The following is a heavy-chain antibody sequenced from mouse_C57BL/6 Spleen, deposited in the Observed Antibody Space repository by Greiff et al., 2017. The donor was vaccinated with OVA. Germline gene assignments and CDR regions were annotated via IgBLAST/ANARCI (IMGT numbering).Heavy chain of an antibody. CDR2: IRNKANGYTT. CDR1: GFTFTDYY. D-gene: IGHD1-1*01. V-gene: IGHV7-3*01. CDR3: ASLITTVDWYFDV. J-gene: IGHJ1*03. Sequence: EVQLQESGGGLVQPGGSLSLSCAASGFTFTDYYMSWVRQPPGKALEWLGFIRNKANGYTTEYSASVKGRFTISRDNSQSILYLQMNALRAEDSATYYCASLITTVDWYFDVWGTGTTVTVSS.